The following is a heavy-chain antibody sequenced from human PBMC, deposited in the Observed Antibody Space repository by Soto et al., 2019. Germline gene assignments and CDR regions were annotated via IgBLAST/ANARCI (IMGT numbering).Heavy chain of an antibody. D-gene: IGHD6-19*01. Sequence: ASVKVSCKASGYTFTSYYMHWVRQAPGEGLEWMGIINPGGGSTHYAQKFQGRVTLTRDKSTSTAYMELRSLRSDDTAVYYCARDRWPAGTADPWGQGTLVTVSS. CDR1: GYTFTSYY. J-gene: IGHJ5*02. V-gene: IGHV1-46*01. CDR2: INPGGGST. CDR3: ARDRWPAGTADP.